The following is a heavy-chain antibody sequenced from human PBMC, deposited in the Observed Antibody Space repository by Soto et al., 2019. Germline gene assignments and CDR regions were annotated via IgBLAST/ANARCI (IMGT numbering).Heavy chain of an antibody. CDR3: ARGSGSYYMVPFDP. V-gene: IGHV1-69*06. J-gene: IGHJ5*02. CDR1: GGTFSSYA. Sequence: SVKVSCKASGGTFSSYAISWVRQAPGQGLEWMGGIIPIFGTANYAQKFQGRVTITADKSTSTAYMELSSLRSEDTAVYYCARGSGSYYMVPFDPWGQGTLVTVSS. CDR2: IIPIFGTA. D-gene: IGHD3-10*01.